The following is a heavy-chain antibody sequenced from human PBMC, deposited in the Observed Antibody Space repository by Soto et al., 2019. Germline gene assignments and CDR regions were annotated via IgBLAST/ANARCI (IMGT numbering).Heavy chain of an antibody. J-gene: IGHJ4*02. CDR1: GGSISSGDYY. Sequence: QVQLQESGPGLVKPSQTLSLTCTVSGGSISSGDYYWSWIRQPPGKGLEWIGYIYYSGSTYYNPSLKSRVTISVDTSKNQFSLKLSSVTAADTAVYYCASSSTSWLRLGDFDYWGQGTLVTVSS. D-gene: IGHD5-12*01. CDR2: IYYSGST. CDR3: ASSSTSWLRLGDFDY. V-gene: IGHV4-30-4*01.